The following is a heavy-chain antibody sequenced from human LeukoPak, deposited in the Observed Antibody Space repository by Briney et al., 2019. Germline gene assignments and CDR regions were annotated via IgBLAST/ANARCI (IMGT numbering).Heavy chain of an antibody. CDR1: GFTFSDYY. J-gene: IGHJ4*02. CDR3: ARDSGY. CDR2: IYYSGST. V-gene: IGHV4-38-2*02. D-gene: IGHD3-10*01. Sequence: GSLRLSCAASGFTFSDYYMSWIRQAPGKGLEWIGSIYYSGSTYYNPSLKSRVTISVDTSKNQFSLKLSSVTAADTAVYYCARDSGYWGQGTLVTVSS.